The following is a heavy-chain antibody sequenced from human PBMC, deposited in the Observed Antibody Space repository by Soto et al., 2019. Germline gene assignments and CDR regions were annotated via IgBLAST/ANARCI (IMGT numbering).Heavy chain of an antibody. V-gene: IGHV1-69*01. CDR2: IIPIFRRT. CDR3: ALVPSDRAGIPTFGVNTPAFGMVV. CDR1: GGTFSSYA. Sequence: QVQLVQSGADVTKPGSSVKVSCKASGGTFSSYAITWVRQAPGQGLEWMGGIIPIFRRTNYAQKFRDRVTISPDEATRTVYMELSSLTSEDTAVYFCALVPSDRAGIPTFGVNTPAFGMVVW. D-gene: IGHD3-16*01. J-gene: IGHJ6*01.